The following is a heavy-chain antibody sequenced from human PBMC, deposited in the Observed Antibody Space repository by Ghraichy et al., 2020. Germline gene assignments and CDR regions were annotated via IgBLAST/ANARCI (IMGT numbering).Heavy chain of an antibody. J-gene: IGHJ1*01. Sequence: GGSLRLSCAASGFTFDDYTMHWVRQAPGKGLEWVSLISWDGGSTYYADSVKGRFTISRDNSKNSLYLQMNRLRTEDTALYYCAGWAAAGQVDSFYFQHWGQGTLVTVSS. CDR2: ISWDGGST. D-gene: IGHD6-13*01. CDR3: AGWAAAGQVDSFYFQH. V-gene: IGHV3-43*01. CDR1: GFTFDDYT.